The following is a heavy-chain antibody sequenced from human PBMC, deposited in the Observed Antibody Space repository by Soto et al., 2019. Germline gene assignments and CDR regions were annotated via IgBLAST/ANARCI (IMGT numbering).Heavy chain of an antibody. J-gene: IGHJ5*02. V-gene: IGHV4-4*02. CDR2: IHHSGSI. Sequence: SETLSLTCAVSGDSIRSTNWWNWVRQPPGKGLEWIGEIHHSGSINYNPSLKSRVTISLDKSNNQFSLNLKSVTAADTAVYYCVRGRQGCSRTSCYLDPWGQGTMVTVYS. CDR1: GDSIRSTNW. CDR3: VRGRQGCSRTSCYLDP. D-gene: IGHD2-2*01.